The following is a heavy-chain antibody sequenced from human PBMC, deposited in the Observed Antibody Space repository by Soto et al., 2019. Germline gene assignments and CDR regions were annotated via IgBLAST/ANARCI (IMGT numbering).Heavy chain of an antibody. CDR2: IDPSDSYT. V-gene: IGHV5-10-1*01. Sequence: PGESLKISCKGSGYSFTSYWISWVRQMPGKGLEWMGRIDPSDSYTNYSPSFQGHVTISADKSISTAYLQWSSLKASDTAMYYCARHDRVLYYDSSGYFHSWGQGTLVTVSS. CDR3: ARHDRVLYYDSSGYFHS. J-gene: IGHJ4*02. CDR1: GYSFTSYW. D-gene: IGHD3-22*01.